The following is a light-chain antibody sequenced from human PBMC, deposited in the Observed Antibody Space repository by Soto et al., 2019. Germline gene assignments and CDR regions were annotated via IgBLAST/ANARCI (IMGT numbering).Light chain of an antibody. CDR3: QQYGSSPRT. V-gene: IGKV3-20*01. Sequence: EIALTQSPGTLSLAPGERATLSCRASQSVSSNYLGWYQQKPGQAPSLLIYGASTRATGIPDRFSGSGSGTDFTLTISRLEPEDFAVYYCQQYGSSPRTFGQGTKLEIK. CDR1: QSVSSNY. CDR2: GAS. J-gene: IGKJ2*01.